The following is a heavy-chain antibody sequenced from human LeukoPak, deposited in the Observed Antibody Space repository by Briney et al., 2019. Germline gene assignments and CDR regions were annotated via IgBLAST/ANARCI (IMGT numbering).Heavy chain of an antibody. Sequence: QPGGSLRLSCAASGFTFSTYGMHWVRQAPGKGLEWVAFIRYDGTKKYYADSLKGRFTISRDNSKNTLYLQVNSLRAEDTAVYYCAKISGYYPFEYWGQGTLVTVSS. CDR2: IRYDGTKK. CDR3: AKISGYYPFEY. D-gene: IGHD3-22*01. CDR1: GFTFSTYG. J-gene: IGHJ4*02. V-gene: IGHV3-30*02.